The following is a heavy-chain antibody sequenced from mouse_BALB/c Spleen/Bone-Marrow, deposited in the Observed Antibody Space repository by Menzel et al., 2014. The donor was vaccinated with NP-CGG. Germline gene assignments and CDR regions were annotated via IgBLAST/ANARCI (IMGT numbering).Heavy chain of an antibody. CDR2: IRNKANGYTA. D-gene: IGHD1-1*01. CDR1: GFTFTDYY. Sequence: EVMLVESGGGLVQPRGSLRLSCATSGFTFTDYYMSWVRQTPGKALEWLGFIRNKANGYTADYSVSVKGRFTISRDNSETILVQKMNTLRAVDSATYSCARDENYDIYWYFDDWGEGTTVTVSS. J-gene: IGHJ1*01. CDR3: ARDENYDIYWYFDD. V-gene: IGHV7-3*02.